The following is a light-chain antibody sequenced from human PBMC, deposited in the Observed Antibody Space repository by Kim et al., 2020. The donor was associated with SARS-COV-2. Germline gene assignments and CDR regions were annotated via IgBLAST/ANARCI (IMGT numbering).Light chain of an antibody. CDR2: KDS. CDR1: KLGDKY. V-gene: IGLV3-1*01. CDR3: QAWDSSRGV. Sequence: SVSRGQTASITCSGDKLGDKYACWYQQKPGQSPVLVIYKDSKRPSGIPERFSGSNSGNTATLTISGTQAMDEADYYCQAWDSSRGVFGTGTKVTVL. J-gene: IGLJ1*01.